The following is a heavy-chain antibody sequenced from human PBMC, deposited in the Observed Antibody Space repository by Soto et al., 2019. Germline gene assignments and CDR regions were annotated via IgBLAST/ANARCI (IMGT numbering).Heavy chain of an antibody. CDR2: IYHSGST. CDR3: ARAHAPTLPFDY. V-gene: IGHV4-59*01. CDR1: GGSIRNVY. D-gene: IGHD2-15*01. Sequence: PSETLSLTCTVSGGSIRNVYWSWIRQPPGKGLEWIGFIYHSGSTKYNPSLKSRVTISIDTSNNQFSLSLKSVTAADTAVYFCARAHAPTLPFDYWGQGTLVTVSS. J-gene: IGHJ4*02.